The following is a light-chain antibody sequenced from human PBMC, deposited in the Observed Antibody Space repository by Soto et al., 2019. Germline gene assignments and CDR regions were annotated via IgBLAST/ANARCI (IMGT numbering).Light chain of an antibody. J-gene: IGLJ2*01. CDR3: QTWGTGILV. Sequence: QPVLTQSPSASASLGASVKLTCTLSSGHSSYAIAWHQQQPEKGPRYLMNLNSDGSHSKGDGIPDRFSGSSSGAERYLTISSLQSEDDADYYCQTWGTGILVFGGGTKLTVL. CDR1: SGHSSYA. V-gene: IGLV4-69*01. CDR2: LNSDGSH.